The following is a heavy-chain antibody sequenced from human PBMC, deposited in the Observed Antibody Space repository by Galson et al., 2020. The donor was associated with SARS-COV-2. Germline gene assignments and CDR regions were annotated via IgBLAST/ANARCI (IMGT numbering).Heavy chain of an antibody. J-gene: IGHJ4*02. CDR2: VYYDGSN. Sequence: SETLSLTCTVSSDSINYNHNYWGWVRQPPGKGLEWIGSVYYDGSNYYNPSLRGRVTVSVDTSRNQFSLRLSSVTAADTALYYCARHAGNYGSNTYFDSWGQGTQVSVSS. CDR1: SDSINYNHNY. V-gene: IGHV4-39*01. D-gene: IGHD4-17*01. CDR3: ARHAGNYGSNTYFDS.